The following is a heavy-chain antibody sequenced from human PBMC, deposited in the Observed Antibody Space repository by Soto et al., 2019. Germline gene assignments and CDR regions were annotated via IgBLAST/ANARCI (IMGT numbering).Heavy chain of an antibody. CDR2: IYPGDSDT. CDR3: ARGGGIVVVTAPYDH. CDR1: GYSFTSYW. Sequence: GESLKISCKASGYSFTSYWIGWVRQMPGKGLEWMGIIYPGDSDTKYSPSLQGQVTISADTSISTAYLQWTSLKASDTAMYYCARGGGIVVVTAPYDHWGQGTLVTVSS. D-gene: IGHD2-21*02. V-gene: IGHV5-51*01. J-gene: IGHJ4*02.